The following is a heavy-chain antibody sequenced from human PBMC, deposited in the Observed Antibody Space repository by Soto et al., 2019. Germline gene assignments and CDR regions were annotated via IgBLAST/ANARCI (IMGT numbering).Heavy chain of an antibody. Sequence: SETLSLTCSVSGGSTSSYYWSWIRQPPGKGLEWIGYIYYSGSTDYSPSLKSRVTMSIDTSQNQVSLKLTSVTTADTAVYYCAATPRDWGQGTPVTVSS. J-gene: IGHJ4*02. V-gene: IGHV4-59*01. CDR1: GGSTSSYY. CDR3: AATPRD. D-gene: IGHD2-15*01. CDR2: IYYSGST.